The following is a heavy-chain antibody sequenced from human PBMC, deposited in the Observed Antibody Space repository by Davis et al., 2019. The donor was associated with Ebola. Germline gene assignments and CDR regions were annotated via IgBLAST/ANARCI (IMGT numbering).Heavy chain of an antibody. CDR2: IYLAGST. J-gene: IGHJ4*02. CDR3: AKSTRLVGYDY. Sequence: GESLKISCAASGFTVSDNYMNWVRQAPGKSLEWVSIIYLAGSTDYADSVKGRFTISRDDSKNTLYLQMNNLRAEDTAVYYCAKSTRLVGYDYWGQGTLVTVSS. V-gene: IGHV3-53*01. CDR1: GFTVSDNY. D-gene: IGHD2-8*02.